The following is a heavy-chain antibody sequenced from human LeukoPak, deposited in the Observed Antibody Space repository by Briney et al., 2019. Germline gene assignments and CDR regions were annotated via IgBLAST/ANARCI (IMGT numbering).Heavy chain of an antibody. CDR1: GGSISSSSYY. CDR3: ARAPREYDGSGYLYYYYYGMDV. D-gene: IGHD3-22*01. CDR2: IYYSGST. Sequence: SETLSLTCTVSGGSISSSSYYWGWIRQPPGKGLEWIGSIYYSGSTNYNPSLKSRVTISVDTSKNQFSLKPSSVTAADTAVYYCARAPREYDGSGYLYYYYYGMDVWGQGTTVTVSS. V-gene: IGHV4-39*07. J-gene: IGHJ6*02.